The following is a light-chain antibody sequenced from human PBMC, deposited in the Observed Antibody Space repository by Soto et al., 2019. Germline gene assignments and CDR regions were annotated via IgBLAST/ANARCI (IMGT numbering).Light chain of an antibody. CDR1: SSNIGSNY. Sequence: QSVLTQPPSASGTPGQRVTISCSGSSSNIGSNYVYWYQQLPGTVPQLLIYRNSERPSGVPDRCSGSKSGTSASLAISGLWSEDEADYYCAAWDDSLCGVVFGGGTKLTVL. CDR3: AAWDDSLCGVV. J-gene: IGLJ2*01. V-gene: IGLV1-47*03. CDR2: RNS.